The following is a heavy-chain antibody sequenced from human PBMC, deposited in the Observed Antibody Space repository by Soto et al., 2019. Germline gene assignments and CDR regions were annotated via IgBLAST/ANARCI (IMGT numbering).Heavy chain of an antibody. V-gene: IGHV3-23*01. CDR3: AKNYYGSGTNSPFDY. Sequence: GGSLRLSCAASGFPFSSYDMSWVRQAPGKGLEWVSRISGSAGSTYYADSVKGRFTISRDNSKNTLYLQMNSLRAEDTAVYYCAKNYYGSGTNSPFDYWGQGTLVTVSS. J-gene: IGHJ4*02. CDR1: GFPFSSYD. D-gene: IGHD3-10*01. CDR2: ISGSAGST.